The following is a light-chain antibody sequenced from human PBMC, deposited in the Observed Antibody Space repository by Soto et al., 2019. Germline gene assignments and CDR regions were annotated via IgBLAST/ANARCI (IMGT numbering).Light chain of an antibody. V-gene: IGKV3-15*01. J-gene: IGKJ1*01. CDR3: QQCGSSPWT. Sequence: EIVMTQSPATLSVSPGERATVPCRASQSVSNNLAWYQQKPGQAPSLLIYGASARATGIPARFSGSGYGTEFTLTISRLEADDVAVYYCQQCGSSPWTFGQGTKVEI. CDR2: GAS. CDR1: QSVSNN.